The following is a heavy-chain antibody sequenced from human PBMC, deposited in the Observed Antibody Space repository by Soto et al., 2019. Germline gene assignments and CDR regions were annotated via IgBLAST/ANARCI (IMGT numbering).Heavy chain of an antibody. J-gene: IGHJ4*02. V-gene: IGHV4-31*03. CDR2: MHHSGRT. CDR3: ARWVEVSLDYFDS. CDR1: GAYMRNDYYY. Sequence: TLSLTCTVSGAYMRNDYYYWSWVRQKPGKDLEWIGHMHHSGRTHYNPSLKSRVAVSVDTSKNQFSLYLNSVTAADTAVYYCARWVEVSLDYFDSWGQGIPVTSPQ.